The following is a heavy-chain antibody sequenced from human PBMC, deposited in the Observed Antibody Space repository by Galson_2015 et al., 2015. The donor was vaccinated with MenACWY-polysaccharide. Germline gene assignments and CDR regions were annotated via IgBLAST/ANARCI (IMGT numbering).Heavy chain of an antibody. J-gene: IGHJ4*02. CDR2: ISTSGST. CDR1: RGSISSYY. CDR3: ARVGYSGYDSRFEH. D-gene: IGHD5-12*01. Sequence: ETLSLTCTVSRGSISSYYWSWIRPPAGKGLEWIGHISTSGSTVYNPSLKSRVTLSLDISNNQLSLKLTSMTAADTAVYYCARVGYSGYDSRFEHWGQGTLVAVSS. V-gene: IGHV4-4*07.